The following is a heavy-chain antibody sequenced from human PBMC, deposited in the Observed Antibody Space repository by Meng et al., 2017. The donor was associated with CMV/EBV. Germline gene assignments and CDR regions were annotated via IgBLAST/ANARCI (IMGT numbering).Heavy chain of an antibody. V-gene: IGHV1-2*02. CDR2: INPNSGGT. CDR3: ASGGDITFGVVIMSHYYYYGMDV. D-gene: IGHD3-3*01. Sequence: ASVKVSCKASGYTFTGYYMHWVRQAPGQGLEWMGWINPNSGGTNYAQKFQGRVTITADKSTSTAYMELSSLRSEDTAVYYCASGGDITFGVVIMSHYYYYGMDVWGQGTTVTVSS. CDR1: GYTFTGYY. J-gene: IGHJ6*02.